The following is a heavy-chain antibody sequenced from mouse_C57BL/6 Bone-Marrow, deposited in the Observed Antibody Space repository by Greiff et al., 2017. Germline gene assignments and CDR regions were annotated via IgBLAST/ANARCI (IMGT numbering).Heavy chain of an antibody. CDR2: ILPGSGST. CDR3: ARWGDAWFAY. D-gene: IGHD3-3*01. V-gene: IGHV1-9*01. J-gene: IGHJ3*01. CDR1: GYTFTGYW. Sequence: QVQLQQSGAELMKPGASVKLSCKATGYTFTGYWIEWVKQRPGHGLEWIGEILPGSGSTNYTEKFKGKTTFTADTSSKPAYMQLSSLTTEDSAIYYCARWGDAWFAYWGQGTLVTVSA.